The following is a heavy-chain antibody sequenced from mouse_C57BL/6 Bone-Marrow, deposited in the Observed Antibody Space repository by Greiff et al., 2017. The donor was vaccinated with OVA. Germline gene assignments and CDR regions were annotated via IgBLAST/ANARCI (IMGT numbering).Heavy chain of an antibody. CDR2: ISSGSSTI. Sequence: EVKLMESGGGLVKPGGSLKLSCAASGFTFSDYGMHWVRQAPEKGLEWVAYISSGSSTIYYADTVKGRFTISRDNAKNTLFLQLTSLRSEDTAMYYCARPYYFDYWGQGTTLTVSS. V-gene: IGHV5-17*01. CDR1: GFTFSDYG. CDR3: ARPYYFDY. J-gene: IGHJ2*01.